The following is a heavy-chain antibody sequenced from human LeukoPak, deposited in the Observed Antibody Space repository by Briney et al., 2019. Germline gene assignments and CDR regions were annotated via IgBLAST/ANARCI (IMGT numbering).Heavy chain of an antibody. CDR3: ARGGPYCSSTSCAIDTHYYYYMDV. Sequence: PSETLSLTCTVSGGSISSGGYYWSWIRQHPGQGLEWIGYIYYSGSTYYNPSLKSRVTISVDTSKNQFSLKLSSVTAADTAVYYCARGGPYCSSTSCAIDTHYYYYMDVWGKGTTVTVSS. D-gene: IGHD2-2*01. CDR2: IYYSGST. CDR1: GGSISSGGYY. J-gene: IGHJ6*03. V-gene: IGHV4-31*03.